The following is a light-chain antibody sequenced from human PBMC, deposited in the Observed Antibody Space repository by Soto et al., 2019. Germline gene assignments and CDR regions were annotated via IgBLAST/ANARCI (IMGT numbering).Light chain of an antibody. CDR2: AAS. Sequence: VLTQSPVTLSLPPGERATICCRVSQSVSSDYLAWYQQRPGQAPRLLIYAASSRATGIPDRFSGSGSGTDFTLTISRLEPEDFAVYYCQQYSDSVGTFGQGTKVDIK. V-gene: IGKV3-20*01. CDR3: QQYSDSVGT. CDR1: QSVSSDY. J-gene: IGKJ1*01.